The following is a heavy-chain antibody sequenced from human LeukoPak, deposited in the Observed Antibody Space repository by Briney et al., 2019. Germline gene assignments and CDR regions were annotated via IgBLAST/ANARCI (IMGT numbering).Heavy chain of an antibody. CDR3: ASDDFWSGYYPLDY. CDR1: GGSFSGYY. CDR2: INHSGST. V-gene: IGHV4-34*01. D-gene: IGHD3-3*01. Sequence: SETLSLTCAVYGGSFSGYYWSWIRQPPGKGLEWIGEINHSGSTNYNPSLKSRVTISVDTSKNQFSLKLSSVTAADTAVYYCASDDFWSGYYPLDYWGQGTLVTVSS. J-gene: IGHJ4*02.